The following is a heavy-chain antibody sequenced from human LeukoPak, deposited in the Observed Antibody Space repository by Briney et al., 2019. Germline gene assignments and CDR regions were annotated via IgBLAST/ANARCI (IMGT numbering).Heavy chain of an antibody. CDR2: IYTSGST. CDR3: AGHHPRNTVDF. Sequence: SETLSLTCTVSGGSISSYYWSGIRQPAGKGLEWIGRIYTSGSTTYNPSLKSRVTMSVDTSKNQFSLKLSSVTAADTAVYYCAGHHPRNTVDFWGQGTLVTVSS. D-gene: IGHD2/OR15-2a*01. J-gene: IGHJ4*02. CDR1: GGSISSYY. V-gene: IGHV4-4*07.